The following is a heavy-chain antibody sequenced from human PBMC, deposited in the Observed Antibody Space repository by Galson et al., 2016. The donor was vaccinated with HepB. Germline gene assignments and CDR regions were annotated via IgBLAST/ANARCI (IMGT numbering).Heavy chain of an antibody. CDR2: ISYHGSDK. V-gene: IGHV3-30-3*01. Sequence: SLRLSCAASGLAFSGSAMHWVRQAPGKGLEWVAAISYHGSDKYYADSVKGRVTISRDNSNHTLNLQMTSLSPEDTAVYYCARDKSSYYYGMDVWGQGTTVTVSS. CDR3: ARDKSSYYYGMDV. CDR1: GLAFSGSA. J-gene: IGHJ6*02.